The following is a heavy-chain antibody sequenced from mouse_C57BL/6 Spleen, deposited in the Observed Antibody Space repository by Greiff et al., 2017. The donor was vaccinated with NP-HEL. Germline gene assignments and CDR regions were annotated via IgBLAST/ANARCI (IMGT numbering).Heavy chain of an antibody. CDR2: ISSGSSTI. CDR3: ARTYSRYAMDY. CDR1: GFTFSDYG. Sequence: DVMLVESGGGLVKPGGSLKLSCAASGFTFSDYGMHWVRQAPEKGLEWVAYISSGSSTIYYADTVKGRFTISRDNAKNTLFLQMTSLRSEDTAMYYCARTYSRYAMDYWGQGTSVTVSS. J-gene: IGHJ4*01. V-gene: IGHV5-17*01.